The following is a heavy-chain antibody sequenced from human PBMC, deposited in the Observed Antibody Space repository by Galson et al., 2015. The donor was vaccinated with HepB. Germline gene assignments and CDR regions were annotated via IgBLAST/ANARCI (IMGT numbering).Heavy chain of an antibody. Sequence: PALVKPTQTLTLTCTFSGFSLGTHGMCVSWLRQPPGKPLEWLAPIDWDEEKYYSTSVKTRLTISKDTSKNQVVLTMTNLDPVDTATYYCARIADGAAAAKGRFDSWGQGTLVTVSS. CDR3: ARIADGAAAAKGRFDS. CDR2: IDWDEEK. J-gene: IGHJ4*02. V-gene: IGHV2-70*01. D-gene: IGHD6-13*01. CDR1: GFSLGTHGMC.